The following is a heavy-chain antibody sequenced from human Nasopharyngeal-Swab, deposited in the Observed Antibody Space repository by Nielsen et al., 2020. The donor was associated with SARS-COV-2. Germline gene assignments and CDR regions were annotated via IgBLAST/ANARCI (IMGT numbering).Heavy chain of an antibody. J-gene: IGHJ6*02. CDR2: ISSSTSYI. Sequence: GGSLRLSCAASGFTFSNYSMNWVRQAPGKGLEWVSSISSSTSYIYYADSVKGRFTISRDNAKNSLYLQMDSLRAEDTAVFDWARNGFGESPYYYYYGMDVWGQGTTVTVSS. D-gene: IGHD3-10*01. CDR3: ARNGFGESPYYYYYGMDV. V-gene: IGHV3-21*01. CDR1: GFTFSNYS.